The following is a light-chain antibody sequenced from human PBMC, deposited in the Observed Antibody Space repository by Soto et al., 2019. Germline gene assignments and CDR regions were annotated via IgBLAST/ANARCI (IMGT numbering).Light chain of an antibody. J-gene: IGKJ1*01. CDR2: KAS. Sequence: DIQMTQSPSTLSASVGDRVTITCRASQSISTYLAWYRHKPGEAPKLLIYKASTLERGVPSRFSGSGSGTDFTLTISSLQPDDFATYYCQPYNSDSRTFGQGTEVEAK. CDR1: QSISTY. V-gene: IGKV1-5*03. CDR3: QPYNSDSRT.